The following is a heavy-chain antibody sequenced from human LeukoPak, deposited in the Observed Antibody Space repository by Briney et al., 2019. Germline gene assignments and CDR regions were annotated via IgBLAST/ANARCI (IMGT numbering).Heavy chain of an antibody. J-gene: IGHJ4*02. Sequence: GGSLRLSCAASGFTFSSYGMHWVRQAPGKGLEWVALIRSDGTNQYYADSAKGRFTISRDNSKNTMYLQMNSLRAEDTAVYYCARAATGSTLDYWGQGTLVTVSS. V-gene: IGHV3-30*02. CDR1: GFTFSSYG. CDR3: ARAATGSTLDY. D-gene: IGHD1-1*01. CDR2: IRSDGTNQ.